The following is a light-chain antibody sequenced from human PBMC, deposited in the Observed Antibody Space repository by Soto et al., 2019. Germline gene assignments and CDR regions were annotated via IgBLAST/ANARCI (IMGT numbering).Light chain of an antibody. Sequence: EIVLTQSPATLSLSPGERATLSCRASQRVSSYLAWYQQKPGQAPRLLIYDASNRATGIPARFSGSGSGTDFTPTISSLEPEDFAVYYCQQRSNWPITFGQGTRLEIK. CDR3: QQRSNWPIT. J-gene: IGKJ5*01. CDR1: QRVSSY. CDR2: DAS. V-gene: IGKV3-11*01.